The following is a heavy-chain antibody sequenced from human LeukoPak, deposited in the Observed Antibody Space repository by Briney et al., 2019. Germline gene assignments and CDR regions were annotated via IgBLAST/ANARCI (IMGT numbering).Heavy chain of an antibody. CDR3: ARGGVGATTDYFDY. CDR2: ISSSSSYI. J-gene: IGHJ4*02. V-gene: IGHV3-21*01. Sequence: PGGTLRLSCAASGFTFSSYGMSWVRQTPGKGLEWVSSISSSSSYIYYADSVKGRFTISRDNAKNSLYLQMNSLRAEDTAVYYCARGGVGATTDYFDYWGQGTLVTVSS. CDR1: GFTFSSYG. D-gene: IGHD1-26*01.